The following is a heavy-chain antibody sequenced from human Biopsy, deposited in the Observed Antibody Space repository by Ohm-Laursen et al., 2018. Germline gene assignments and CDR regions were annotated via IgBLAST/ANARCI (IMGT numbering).Heavy chain of an antibody. CDR3: ARAPGYDFWSGSDPFDI. D-gene: IGHD3-3*01. Sequence: ASVKVSCKASGYTFTAYGISWVRQAPGQGLEWMGWISTYNDDTNIAQKFQGRVSMTTDTSTRTAYMELRSLRSGDTAIYFCARAPGYDFWSGSDPFDIWGQGTLVTVS. J-gene: IGHJ3*02. CDR2: ISTYNDDT. CDR1: GYTFTAYG. V-gene: IGHV1-18*04.